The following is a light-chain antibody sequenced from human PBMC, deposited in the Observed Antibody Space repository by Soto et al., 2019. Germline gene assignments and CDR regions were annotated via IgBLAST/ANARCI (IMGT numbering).Light chain of an antibody. CDR1: QTINNW. CDR3: QRFNAFSQT. CDR2: DAS. J-gene: IGKJ1*01. V-gene: IGKV1-5*01. Sequence: DIQMTQSPSSLSASVGDRVTITCRASQTINNWVAWYQQKPGKAPKVLIYDASTLESGVPSRFSGSGFGTQFTLTIDTLQPDDFAPYYCQRFNAFSQTFGQGTKVEI.